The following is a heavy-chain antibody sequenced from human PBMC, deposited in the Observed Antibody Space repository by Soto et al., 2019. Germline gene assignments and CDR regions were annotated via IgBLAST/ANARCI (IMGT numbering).Heavy chain of an antibody. CDR2: ISGSGGST. CDR3: AKDKGDYDYYYGMDV. CDR1: VFTFISYA. J-gene: IGHJ6*02. V-gene: IGHV3-23*01. Sequence: HPGWSLRLSCASSVFTFISYAMSWVRQAPGKGLEWVSAISGSGGSTYYADSVKGRFTISRDNSKNTLYLQMNSLRAEDTAVYYCAKDKGDYDYYYGMDVWGQGTTVTVSS. D-gene: IGHD2-21*02.